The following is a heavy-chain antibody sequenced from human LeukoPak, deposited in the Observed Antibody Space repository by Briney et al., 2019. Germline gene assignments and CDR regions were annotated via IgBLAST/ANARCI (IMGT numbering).Heavy chain of an antibody. D-gene: IGHD2-2*01. CDR1: GGSISSYY. J-gene: IGHJ5*02. Sequence: SETLSLTCTVSGGSISSYYWSWIRQPAGKGLEWIGRIYTSGSTNYNPSLKSRVTMSVDTSKNQFSLKLSSVTAADTAVYYCARGARRYCSSTSCRKDWFDPWGQGTLVTVSS. V-gene: IGHV4-4*07. CDR3: ARGARRYCSSTSCRKDWFDP. CDR2: IYTSGST.